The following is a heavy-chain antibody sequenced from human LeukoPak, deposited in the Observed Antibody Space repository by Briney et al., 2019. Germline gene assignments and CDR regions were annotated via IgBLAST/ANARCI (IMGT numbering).Heavy chain of an antibody. CDR3: ATDLGYCSSTSCYSIG. CDR1: GYTFTSYG. Sequence: ASVKVSCKASGYTFTSYGISWLRQAPGQGLEWMGWISAYNGNTNYAQKFQGRVTMTEDTSTDTAYMELSSLRSEDTAVYYCATDLGYCSSTSCYSIGWGQGTLVTVSS. V-gene: IGHV1-18*01. CDR2: ISAYNGNT. D-gene: IGHD2-2*01. J-gene: IGHJ4*02.